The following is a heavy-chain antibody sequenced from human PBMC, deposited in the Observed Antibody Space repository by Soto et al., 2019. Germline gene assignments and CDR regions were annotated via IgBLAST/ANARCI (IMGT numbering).Heavy chain of an antibody. Sequence: QVQLVESGGGVVQPGRSLRLSCAASGFTFSSYGMHWVRQAPGKGLEWVAVISYDGNNKYYADSVKGRFTISRDNSKNPLDPQVKRLSAEDKDMYYSAKGYGSGWPMGDLWGQGTLVTVSS. V-gene: IGHV3-30*18. J-gene: IGHJ5*02. CDR2: ISYDGNNK. D-gene: IGHD6-19*01. CDR1: GFTFSSYG. CDR3: AKGYGSGWPMGDL.